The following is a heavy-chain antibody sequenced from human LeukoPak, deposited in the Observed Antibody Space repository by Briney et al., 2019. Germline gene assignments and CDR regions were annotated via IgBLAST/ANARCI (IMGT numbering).Heavy chain of an antibody. CDR3: ATLPHMVRGVIENIIDI. Sequence: GGSLRLSCAASGFTFSSYWMSWVRQAPGKGLEWVANIKQDGSEKYYVDSVKGRFTISRDNAKNSLYLQMNSLRAEDTAVYYCATLPHMVRGVIENIIDIWGQRTMVTVSS. CDR1: GFTFSSYW. V-gene: IGHV3-7*02. D-gene: IGHD3-10*01. J-gene: IGHJ3*02. CDR2: IKQDGSEK.